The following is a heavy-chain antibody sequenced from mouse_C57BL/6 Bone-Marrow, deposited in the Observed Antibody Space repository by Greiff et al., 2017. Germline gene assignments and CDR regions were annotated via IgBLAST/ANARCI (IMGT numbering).Heavy chain of an antibody. Sequence: EVQLQQSGPELVKPGASVKISCKASGYTFTDYYMNWVKQSHGKSLEWIGDINPNNGGTSYNQKFKGKATLTVDKSSSTAYMVLRSLTSEDSAVYYCARWLLPYSMDYWGQGTSVTVSS. CDR3: ARWLLPYSMDY. V-gene: IGHV1-26*01. CDR2: INPNNGGT. D-gene: IGHD2-3*01. CDR1: GYTFTDYY. J-gene: IGHJ4*01.